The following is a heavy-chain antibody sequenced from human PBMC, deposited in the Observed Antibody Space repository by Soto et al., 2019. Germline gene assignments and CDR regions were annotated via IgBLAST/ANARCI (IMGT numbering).Heavy chain of an antibody. CDR2: ISYDGSNK. D-gene: IGHD4-17*01. Sequence: QVQLVESGGGVVQPGRSLRLSCAASGFTFSSYGMHWVRQAPGKGLEWVAVISYDGSNKYYADSVKGRFTISGDNSKNTLYLQMNSLRAEDTAVYYCAKSPTVTFYFDYWGQGTLVTVSS. V-gene: IGHV3-30*18. CDR1: GFTFSSYG. CDR3: AKSPTVTFYFDY. J-gene: IGHJ4*02.